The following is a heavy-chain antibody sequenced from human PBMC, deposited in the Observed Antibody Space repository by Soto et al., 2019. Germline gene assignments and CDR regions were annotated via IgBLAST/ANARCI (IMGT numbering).Heavy chain of an antibody. V-gene: IGHV3-21*01. D-gene: IGHD5-18*01. CDR2: ISSSSSYI. J-gene: IGHJ4*02. CDR1: GFTFSSYS. Sequence: EVQLVESGGGLVKPGGSLRLSCAASGFTFSSYSMNWVRQAPGKGLEWVSSISSSSSYIYYADSVKGRFTISRDNAKNSLYLQMNSLRAEDTAVYYCAGGASLTAMVHYWGQGTLVTVSS. CDR3: AGGASLTAMVHY.